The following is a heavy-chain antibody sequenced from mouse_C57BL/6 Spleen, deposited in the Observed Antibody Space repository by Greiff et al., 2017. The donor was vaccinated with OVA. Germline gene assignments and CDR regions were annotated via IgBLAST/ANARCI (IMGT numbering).Heavy chain of an antibody. CDR1: GYTFTSYW. Sequence: VQLQQSGPVLARPGASVKMSCKTSGYTFTSYWMHWVKQRPGQGLEWIGAIYPGNSDISYNQKFKGKAKLTAVTSASTAYMELSSLTNEDSAVYYCTRWEFHTVVAPLDYWGQGTTLTVSS. D-gene: IGHD1-1*01. CDR2: IYPGNSDI. J-gene: IGHJ2*01. V-gene: IGHV1-5*01. CDR3: TRWEFHTVVAPLDY.